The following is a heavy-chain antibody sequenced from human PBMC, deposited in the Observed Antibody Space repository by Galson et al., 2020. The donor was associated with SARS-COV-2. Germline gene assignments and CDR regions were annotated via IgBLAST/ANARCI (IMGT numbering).Heavy chain of an antibody. V-gene: IGHV4-30-2*01. CDR3: ARAAITYYYYYMDV. CDR2: MYHSGST. J-gene: IGHJ6*03. CDR1: GGSTSSGGYS. Sequence: SETLSLTCAVSGGSTSSGGYSWSWIRQPPGKGLEWIGYMYHSGSTYYNPSLKSRVTISVDRSKNQFSLKLSSVTAADTAVYFCARAAITYYYYYMDVWGKGTTVTISS. D-gene: IGHD5-12*01.